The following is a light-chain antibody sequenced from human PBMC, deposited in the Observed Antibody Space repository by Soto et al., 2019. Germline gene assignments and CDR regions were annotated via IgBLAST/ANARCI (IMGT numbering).Light chain of an antibody. CDR2: RNN. J-gene: IGLJ3*02. CDR1: SSNIGSRF. Sequence: QLVLTQPPSASGTPGQRVTISCSGSSSNIGSRFVHWYQQLPGTAPKLLIYRNNERPSGVPDRFSGSKSGTSASLAISGVRSEDETDYYCAAWDDILSTLVFGGGTKVTVL. CDR3: AAWDDILSTLV. V-gene: IGLV1-47*01.